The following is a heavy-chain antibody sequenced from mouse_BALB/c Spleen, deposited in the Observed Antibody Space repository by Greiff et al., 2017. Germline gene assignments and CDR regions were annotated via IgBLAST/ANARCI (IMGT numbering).Heavy chain of an antibody. J-gene: IGHJ3*01. V-gene: IGHV5-4*02. CDR3: ARERNRYDGWFAY. Sequence: EVKLVDSGGGLVKPGGSLKLSCAASGFTFSDYYMYWVRQTPEKRLEWVATISDGGSYTYYPDSVKGRFTISRDNAKNNLYLQMSSLKSEDTAMYYCARERNRYDGWFAYWGQGTLVTVSA. CDR2: ISDGGSYT. CDR1: GFTFSDYY. D-gene: IGHD2-14*01.